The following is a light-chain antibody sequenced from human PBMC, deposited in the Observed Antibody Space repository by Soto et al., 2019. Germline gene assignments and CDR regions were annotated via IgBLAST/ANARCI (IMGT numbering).Light chain of an antibody. V-gene: IGKV3D-11*03. CDR3: HQRQGWPRT. CDR2: LPS. CDR1: QAVNTS. Sequence: EIVLTQSPATLPLSPGERATLSCRASQAVNTSLAWYQHKPGQAPRLLIYLPSNRATGIPARFSGRGSGTDVSLPISSLVPEDAVVDYYHQRQGWPRTFGQGTKVDIK. J-gene: IGKJ1*01.